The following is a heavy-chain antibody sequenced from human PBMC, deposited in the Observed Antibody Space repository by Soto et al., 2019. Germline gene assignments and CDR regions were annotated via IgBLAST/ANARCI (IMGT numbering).Heavy chain of an antibody. D-gene: IGHD5-12*01. CDR3: ARRGYSGYGFDY. CDR2: IYYSGST. J-gene: IGHJ4*02. V-gene: IGHV4-39*01. Sequence: QLQLQESGPGLVKPSETLSLTCTVSGGSISSSSYYWGWIRQPPGKGLEWIGSIYYSGSTYYNPSIKIRVTISVDTSKNQFSLKLSSVTAADTAVYYCARRGYSGYGFDYWGQGTLVTVSS. CDR1: GGSISSSSYY.